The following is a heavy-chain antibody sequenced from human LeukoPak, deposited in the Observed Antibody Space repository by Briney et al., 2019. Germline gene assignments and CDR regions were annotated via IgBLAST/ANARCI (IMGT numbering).Heavy chain of an antibody. V-gene: IGHV4-59*01. CDR2: IYYSGST. D-gene: IGHD3-22*01. J-gene: IGHJ6*02. CDR3: ASAYYYDSSGYYLPYYYYGMDV. Sequence: SETLSLTCTVSGGSISSYYWSWIRQPPGEGLEWIGYIYYSGSTNYNPSLKSRVTISVDTSKNQFSLKLSSVTAADTAVYYCASAYYYDSSGYYLPYYYYGMDVWGQGTTVTVSS. CDR1: GGSISSYY.